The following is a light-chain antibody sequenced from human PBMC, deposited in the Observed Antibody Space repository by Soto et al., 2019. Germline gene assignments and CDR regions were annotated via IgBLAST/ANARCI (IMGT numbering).Light chain of an antibody. Sequence: DIQMTQSPSTLSGSVGDRVTITCRASQTISSWLAWYQQKPGKAPKLLIYKASTLKSGVPSRFSGSGSGTDFTLTISSLQPEDFATYYCQQSYSTLITFGPGTKVDIK. V-gene: IGKV1-5*03. CDR2: KAS. J-gene: IGKJ3*01. CDR1: QTISSW. CDR3: QQSYSTLIT.